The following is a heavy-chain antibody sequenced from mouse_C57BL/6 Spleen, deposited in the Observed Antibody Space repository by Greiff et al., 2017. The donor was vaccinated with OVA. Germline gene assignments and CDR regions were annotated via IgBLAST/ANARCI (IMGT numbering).Heavy chain of an antibody. Sequence: QVQLQQSGAELVRPGTSVKVSCKASGYAFTNYLIEWVKQRPGQGLEWIGVINPGSGGTNYNEKFKGKATLTADKSSSTAYMQLRSLPSADSAVYVCARTGTGFAYWGQGTLVTVSA. D-gene: IGHD4-1*01. V-gene: IGHV1-54*01. CDR1: GYAFTNYL. CDR2: INPGSGGT. CDR3: ARTGTGFAY. J-gene: IGHJ3*01.